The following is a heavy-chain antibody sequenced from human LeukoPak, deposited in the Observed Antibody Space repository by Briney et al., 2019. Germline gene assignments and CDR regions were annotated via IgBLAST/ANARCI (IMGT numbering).Heavy chain of an antibody. CDR2: IRNDGSIK. CDR1: GFTFSSYG. CDR3: AKDQKDSTSWYFDY. Sequence: GGSLRLSCAASGFTFSSYGMHWVRRAPGKGLEWVAFIRNDGSIKYYADSVKGRFTISRDNSRNTMYLQMNSLRAEDTALYYCAKDQKDSTSWYFDYWGQGTLVTVSS. V-gene: IGHV3-30*02. J-gene: IGHJ4*02. D-gene: IGHD6-13*01.